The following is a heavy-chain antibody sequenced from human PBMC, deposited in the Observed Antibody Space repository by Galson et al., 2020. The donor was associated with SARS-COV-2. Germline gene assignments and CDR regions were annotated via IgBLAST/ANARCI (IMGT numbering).Heavy chain of an antibody. CDR3: GRDATEHSGCGAY. V-gene: IGHV4-39*07. CDR1: GGSVSSSHHY. D-gene: IGHD5-12*01. Sequence: SETLSLTCAVSGGSVSSSHHYWGWVRQAPGKGLEWIGSIYYNENTYYNPSLKSRVTISIDTSRNRFSLKLTSVTAADTAVYHCGRDATEHSGCGAYWGQGTLVTVSS. CDR2: IYYNENT. J-gene: IGHJ4*02.